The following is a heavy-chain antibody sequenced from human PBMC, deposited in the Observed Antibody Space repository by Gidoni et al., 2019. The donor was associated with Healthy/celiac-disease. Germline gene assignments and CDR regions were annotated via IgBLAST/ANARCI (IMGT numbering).Heavy chain of an antibody. CDR3: AKDPDDYDFWSGLTAYIDY. V-gene: IGHV3-23*01. J-gene: IGHJ4*02. CDR1: GFTFSSYA. D-gene: IGHD3-3*01. Sequence: EVQLLESGGGLVQPGGSLRLSCAAPGFTFSSYAMSWVRQAPGKGLEWVSAISGSGGSTYYADSVKCRFTISRDNSKNTLYLQMNSLRAEDTAVYYCAKDPDDYDFWSGLTAYIDYWGQGTLVTVSS. CDR2: ISGSGGST.